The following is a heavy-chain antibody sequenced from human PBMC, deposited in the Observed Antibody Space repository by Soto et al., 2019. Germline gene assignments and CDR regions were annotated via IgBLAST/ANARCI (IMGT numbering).Heavy chain of an antibody. Sequence: QVQVVQSGAEVKKPGASVKVSCKTSGYSFTAYYIHWVRQAPGHGLEWMGWINPDSGVTNYAQKFQGWVTLTGDTSTSTAYMELSRLKSDDTAVYYCARYPGSGWYSDFDYWGQGTLVTVSS. CDR1: GYSFTAYY. J-gene: IGHJ4*02. CDR3: ARYPGSGWYSDFDY. CDR2: INPDSGVT. D-gene: IGHD6-19*01. V-gene: IGHV1-2*04.